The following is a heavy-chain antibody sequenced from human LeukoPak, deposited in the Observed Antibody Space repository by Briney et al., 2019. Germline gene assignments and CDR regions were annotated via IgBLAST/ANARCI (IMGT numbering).Heavy chain of an antibody. V-gene: IGHV1-3*01. CDR3: ARDMPRIAARPVFDY. CDR2: INAGNGNT. D-gene: IGHD6-6*01. J-gene: IGHJ4*02. Sequence: INAGNGNTKYSQKFQGRVTITRDTSASTAYMELSSLRSEDTAVYYCARDMPRIAARPVFDYWGQGTLVTVSS.